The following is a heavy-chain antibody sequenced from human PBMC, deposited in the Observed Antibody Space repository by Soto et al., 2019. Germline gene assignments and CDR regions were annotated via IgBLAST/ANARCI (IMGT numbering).Heavy chain of an antibody. CDR2: MNPNSGNT. CDR3: ARGTYSSSSFDP. V-gene: IGHV1-8*01. Sequence: ASVKVSCKASGYTFTSYDINWVRQATGRGLEWMGWMNPNSGNTGYAQKFQGRVTMTRNTSISTAYMELSSLRSEDTAVYYCARGTYSSSSFDPWGQGTLVTVSS. D-gene: IGHD6-6*01. CDR1: GYTFTSYD. J-gene: IGHJ5*02.